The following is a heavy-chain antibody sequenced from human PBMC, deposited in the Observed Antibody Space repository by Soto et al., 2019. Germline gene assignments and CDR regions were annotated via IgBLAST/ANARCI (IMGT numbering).Heavy chain of an antibody. CDR1: GASVGSRAHH. V-gene: IGHV4-61*08. Sequence: QVQLQESGPGLLRPSETLSLTCAVSGASVGSRAHHWSRIRQTPGKGLEWIAYIHYSGDTKSNPSLQSRVAISMDRSRNLFSLWLSSVTAADTALYYCVTEYYQTDDYHKIDWGQGTLVTVSS. J-gene: IGHJ4*02. CDR3: VTEYYQTDDYHKID. CDR2: IHYSGDT. D-gene: IGHD3-16*01.